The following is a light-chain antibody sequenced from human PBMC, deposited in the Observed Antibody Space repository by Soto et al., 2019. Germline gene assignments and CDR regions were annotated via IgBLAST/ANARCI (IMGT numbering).Light chain of an antibody. CDR3: QHYKNWPPIT. J-gene: IGKJ5*01. CDR1: QRVDRS. Sequence: EVILTQSPATLSLSPGERATLSCRASQRVDRSLAWYQEKPGQAPRLLIYGASHRAPGIPARFSGSGSETDFTLNIDSVEAEDIAVYYCQHYKNWPPITFGQGTRLDIK. V-gene: IGKV3-11*01. CDR2: GAS.